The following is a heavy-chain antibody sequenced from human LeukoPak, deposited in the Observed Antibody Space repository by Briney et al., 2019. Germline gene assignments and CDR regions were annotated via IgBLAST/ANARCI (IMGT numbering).Heavy chain of an antibody. Sequence: SETLSLTCTVSGGSISSGSYYWSWIRQPAGKGLEWIGHIYTSGSTNYNPSLKSRVTMSVDTSKNQFSLKLSSVTAADTAVYYCARDKPDYGDYSTSPAYYMDVWGKGTTVTASS. D-gene: IGHD4-17*01. V-gene: IGHV4-61*09. CDR2: IYTSGST. CDR3: ARDKPDYGDYSTSPAYYMDV. CDR1: GGSISSGSYY. J-gene: IGHJ6*03.